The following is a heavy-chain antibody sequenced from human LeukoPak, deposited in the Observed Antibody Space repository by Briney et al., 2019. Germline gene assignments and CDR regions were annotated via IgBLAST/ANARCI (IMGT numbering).Heavy chain of an antibody. Sequence: GGSLRLSCAASGFTFSSYWMSWVRQAPGKGLEWVANIKQDGSEKYYVDSVKGRFTISRDNAKNSLYLQMNSLRAEDTAVYYCARVLRYCSGGNCYSGGLGYMDVWGKGTTVTISS. CDR3: ARVLRYCSGGNCYSGGLGYMDV. D-gene: IGHD2-15*01. V-gene: IGHV3-7*03. J-gene: IGHJ6*03. CDR2: IKQDGSEK. CDR1: GFTFSSYW.